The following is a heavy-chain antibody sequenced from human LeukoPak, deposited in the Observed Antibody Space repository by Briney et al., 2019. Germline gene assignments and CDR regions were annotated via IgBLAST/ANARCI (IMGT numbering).Heavy chain of an antibody. CDR1: GYTFTRDY. CDR3: ARGTIEGFDP. J-gene: IGHJ5*02. Sequence: GASVKVSCKASGYTFTRDYIHWVRQVFGQGLEWMGIINPSGGSATYAQKFPGRVTMTREMSTSTVYMELSSLKSEDTAVYYCARGTIEGFDPWGQGTLVTVSS. D-gene: IGHD1-7*01. V-gene: IGHV1-46*01. CDR2: INPSGGSA.